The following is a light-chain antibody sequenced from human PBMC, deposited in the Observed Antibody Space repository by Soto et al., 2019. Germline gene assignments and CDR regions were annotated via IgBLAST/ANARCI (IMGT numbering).Light chain of an antibody. Sequence: EIVLTQSPCTLSLSPGERATLSCRASQSVTSNFLAWYQQKPGQAPRLLIYGASTRAAGVPDRFSGSGSGTDFTLTITRLEPEDFAVYYCQQYGRSPLLYTFGQGTKLGVK. J-gene: IGKJ2*01. CDR1: QSVTSNF. CDR3: QQYGRSPLLYT. V-gene: IGKV3-20*01. CDR2: GAS.